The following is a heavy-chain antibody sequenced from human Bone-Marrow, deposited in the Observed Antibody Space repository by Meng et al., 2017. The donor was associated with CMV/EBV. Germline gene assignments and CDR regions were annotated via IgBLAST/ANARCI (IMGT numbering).Heavy chain of an antibody. CDR1: GGTFSSYA. CDR2: IIPIFGTA. D-gene: IGHD6-6*01. Sequence: SVKVSCKASGGTFSSYAISWVRQAPGQGLEWMGGIIPIFGTANYAQKFQSRVTITTDESTSTAYMELSSLRSEDTAVYYCARDYSSSSAYYGMDVWGQGTTVTVSS. CDR3: ARDYSSSSAYYGMDV. J-gene: IGHJ6*02. V-gene: IGHV1-69*05.